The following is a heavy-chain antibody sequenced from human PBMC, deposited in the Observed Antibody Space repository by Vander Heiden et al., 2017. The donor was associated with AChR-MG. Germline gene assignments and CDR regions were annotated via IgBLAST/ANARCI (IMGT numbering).Heavy chain of an antibody. CDR3: AKDSWVYYDSSRGAFDI. Sequence: EVQLLESGGGLVQPGGSLRLCCAASGFTFSSYAMSWVRQAPGKGLEWVSAISGSGGSTYYADSVKGRFTISRDNSKNTLYLQMNSLRAEDTAVYYCAKDSWVYYDSSRGAFDIWGQGTMVTVSS. V-gene: IGHV3-23*01. D-gene: IGHD3-22*01. CDR2: ISGSGGST. CDR1: GFTFSSYA. J-gene: IGHJ3*02.